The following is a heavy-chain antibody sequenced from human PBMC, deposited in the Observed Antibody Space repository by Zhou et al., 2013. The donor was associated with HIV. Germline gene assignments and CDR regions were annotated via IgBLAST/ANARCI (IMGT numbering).Heavy chain of an antibody. D-gene: IGHD3-22*01. Sequence: QMQLVQSGPEVKKPGTSVKVSCKASGFTFTSSAMQWVRQARGQRLEWIGWIVVGSGNTNYAQKFQERVTITRDMSTSTAYMELSSLRSEDTAVYYCAADSTYYYDSSGSTEGYFDYWGQGTLVTVSS. V-gene: IGHV1-58*02. J-gene: IGHJ4*02. CDR3: AADSTYYYDSSGSTEGYFDY. CDR2: IVVGSGNT. CDR1: GFTFTSSA.